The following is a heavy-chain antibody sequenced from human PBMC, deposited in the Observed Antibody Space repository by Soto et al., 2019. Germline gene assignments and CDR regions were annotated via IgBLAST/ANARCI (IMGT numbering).Heavy chain of an antibody. J-gene: IGHJ6*02. V-gene: IGHV4-61*01. CDR2: IYYSGST. CDR1: GGSVSSGSYY. Sequence: PSETLSLSCTVSGGSVSSGSYYWSWIRQPPGKGLEWIGYIYYSGSTNYNPSLKSRVTISVDTSKNQFSLKLSSVTAADTAVYYCARYSYNWNYGDGGDGMDVWGQGTTVTVSS. CDR3: ARYSYNWNYGDGGDGMDV. D-gene: IGHD1-7*01.